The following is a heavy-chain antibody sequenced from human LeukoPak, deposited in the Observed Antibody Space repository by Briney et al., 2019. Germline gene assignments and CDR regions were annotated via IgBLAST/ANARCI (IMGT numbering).Heavy chain of an antibody. CDR2: IYSGGRT. J-gene: IGHJ4*02. Sequence: GGSLRLSCAVSGFIVSSNYMTWVRQAPGKGLEWVSVIYSGGRTYYADSVKGRFTISRDNSKNTLYLQMNSLRAEDTAVYYCAKSPAAKYYYGSGSYYNRASYYFDYWGQGTLVTVSS. V-gene: IGHV3-53*01. CDR3: AKSPAAKYYYGSGSYYNRASYYFDY. CDR1: GFIVSSNY. D-gene: IGHD3-10*01.